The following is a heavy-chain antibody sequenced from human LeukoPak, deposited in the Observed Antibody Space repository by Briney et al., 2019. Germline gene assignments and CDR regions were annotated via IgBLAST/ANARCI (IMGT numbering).Heavy chain of an antibody. CDR1: GGSFSGYY. D-gene: IGHD3-10*01. CDR2: INHSGST. CDR3: ARAHYYGSGNYYNRLSMDFDY. J-gene: IGHJ4*02. Sequence: SETLSLTCPVYGGSFSGYYWSWLRQPPAKGLEGIGEINHSGSTTYNPSLTSRVTISVDTSKNQFSLKLSSETAADTAVYYCARAHYYGSGNYYNRLSMDFDYWGQGTLVTVSS. V-gene: IGHV4-34*01.